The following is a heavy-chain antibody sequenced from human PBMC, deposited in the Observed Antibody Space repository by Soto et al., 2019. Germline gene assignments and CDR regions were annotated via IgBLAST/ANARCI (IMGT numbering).Heavy chain of an antibody. Sequence: SVKVSCKXSGGTFSSYAISWVRQAPGQGLEWMGGIIPIFGTANYAQKFQGRVTITADKSTSTAYMELSSLRSEDTAVYYCARVKYCTNGVCRLDGYYYGMDVWGQGTTVTVSS. D-gene: IGHD2-8*01. CDR1: GGTFSSYA. V-gene: IGHV1-69*06. CDR3: ARVKYCTNGVCRLDGYYYGMDV. CDR2: IIPIFGTA. J-gene: IGHJ6*02.